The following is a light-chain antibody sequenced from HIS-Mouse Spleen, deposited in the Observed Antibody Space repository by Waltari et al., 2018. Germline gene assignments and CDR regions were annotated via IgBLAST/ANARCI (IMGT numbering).Light chain of an antibody. Sequence: AIRMTQSPSSLSASTGDRVTITCRASQCISSYLAWYQQKPGKAPKLLIYAASTLQSGVPSRFSGSGSGTDFTLTISCLQSEDFATYYCQQYYSTFFTFGPGTKVDIK. V-gene: IGKV1-8*01. CDR2: AAS. CDR1: QCISSY. J-gene: IGKJ3*01. CDR3: QQYYSTFFT.